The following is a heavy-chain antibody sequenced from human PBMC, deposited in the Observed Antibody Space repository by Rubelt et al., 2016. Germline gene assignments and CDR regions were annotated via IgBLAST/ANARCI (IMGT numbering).Heavy chain of an antibody. Sequence: VHLQQWGAGLLKPSETLSLTCAVYGGSFSGYNWSWIRQSPGKGLEWIGEIHHSGATNYNPSLKSRVTMSGDTSKNQFSLNLTAVTAADTAVYFCARGNRVSMIGTIISDWFDPWGQGTPVTVS. CDR1: GGSFSGYN. CDR3: ARGNRVSMIGTIISDWFDP. V-gene: IGHV4-34*01. J-gene: IGHJ5*02. D-gene: IGHD1-1*01. CDR2: IHHSGAT.